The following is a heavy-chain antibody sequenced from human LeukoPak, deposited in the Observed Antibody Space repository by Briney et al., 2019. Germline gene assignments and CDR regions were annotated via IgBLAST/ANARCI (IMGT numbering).Heavy chain of an antibody. J-gene: IGHJ3*02. D-gene: IGHD2-15*01. CDR1: GGTFSSYA. CDR2: IIPIFGTA. V-gene: IGHV1-69*06. Sequence: ASVKVSCKASGGTFSSYAISWVRQAPGQGLEWMGGIIPIFGTANYAQKFQGRVTITADKSTSTAYMELSSLRSEDTAVYYCAREDGRTPISGGAFDIWGQGTMVTVSS. CDR3: AREDGRTPISGGAFDI.